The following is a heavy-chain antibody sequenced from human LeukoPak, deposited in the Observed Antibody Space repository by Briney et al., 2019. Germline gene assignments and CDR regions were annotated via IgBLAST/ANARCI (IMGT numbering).Heavy chain of an antibody. D-gene: IGHD4-23*01. Sequence: SETLSLTCTVSGGSISSYYWSWIRQPPGKGLEWIGYIYYSGSTNYNPSLKSRVTISVDTSKNQFSLKLSSVTAADTAVYYCARPLLRTDYGGNSVDYWGQGTLVTVSS. J-gene: IGHJ4*02. CDR2: IYYSGST. V-gene: IGHV4-59*01. CDR3: ARPLLRTDYGGNSVDY. CDR1: GGSISSYY.